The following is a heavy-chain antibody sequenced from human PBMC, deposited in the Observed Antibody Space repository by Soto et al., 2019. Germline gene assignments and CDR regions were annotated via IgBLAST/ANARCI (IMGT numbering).Heavy chain of an antibody. Sequence: ASVKVSCKASGYTFTNYGITWVRQAPGQGLEWMGWISAYNGDTHYTQRLQGRVTMTTDTSTSTAYMELRGLRSDDTAVYYFSRDKRRLPFGLAYYYGMDVWGQGTTVTVSS. V-gene: IGHV1-18*01. CDR3: SRDKRRLPFGLAYYYGMDV. J-gene: IGHJ6*02. CDR2: ISAYNGDT. CDR1: GYTFTNYG. D-gene: IGHD3-16*01.